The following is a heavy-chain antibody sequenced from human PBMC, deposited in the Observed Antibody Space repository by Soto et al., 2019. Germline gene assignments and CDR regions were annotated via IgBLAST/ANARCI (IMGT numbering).Heavy chain of an antibody. J-gene: IGHJ3*01. Sequence: PGGSLRLSCAASGFTFRNYGMNWVRQAPGKGLDWVSYIGIGSSTKYYADSVKGRFTISRDNAKNSLYLQMNSLRAEDTAVYYCARDQLYYNDISGRPLNAFDVWGQGTMVTVSS. CDR3: ARDQLYYNDISGRPLNAFDV. D-gene: IGHD3-22*01. CDR1: GFTFRNYG. V-gene: IGHV3-48*01. CDR2: IGIGSSTK.